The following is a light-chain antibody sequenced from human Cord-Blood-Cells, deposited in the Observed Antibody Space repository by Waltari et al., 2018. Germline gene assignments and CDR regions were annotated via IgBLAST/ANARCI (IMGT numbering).Light chain of an antibody. CDR2: DVS. CDR3: CSYAGSYNYV. V-gene: IGLV2-11*01. CDR1: SSDVVGYNY. J-gene: IGLJ1*01. Sequence: QSALTQPRPVSGSPGQSVTIPCTGTSSDVVGYNYVSWYQQHPGKAPKLMIYDVSKRPSGVPDRFSCSKSGNTASLTISGLQAEDEADYYCCSYAGSYNYVFGTGTKVTVL.